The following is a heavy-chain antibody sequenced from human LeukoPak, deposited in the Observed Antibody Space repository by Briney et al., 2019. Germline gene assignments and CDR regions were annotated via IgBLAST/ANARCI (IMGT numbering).Heavy chain of an antibody. CDR2: IHPKNGGT. J-gene: IGHJ4*02. CDR3: ARDYDANSDLDY. V-gene: IGHV1-2*02. Sequence: ASVKVSCKASGYTFTGYYMHWVRQAPGQGLEWMGWIHPKNGGTLYAQRFQGRVSMTRDTSISTAYMELSRLTSDDTAVYYCARDYDANSDLDYWGQGTLVTVSS. D-gene: IGHD4-23*01. CDR1: GYTFTGYY.